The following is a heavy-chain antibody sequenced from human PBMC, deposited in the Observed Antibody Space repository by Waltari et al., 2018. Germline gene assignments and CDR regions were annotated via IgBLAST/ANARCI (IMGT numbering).Heavy chain of an antibody. CDR3: ANINRAVLGAYNY. CDR2: VFSSGRT. V-gene: IGHV4-4*02. Sequence: QVHLEESGPRLVKPSGTLYLTCAVSGVSIRASNWWPWVRQAPGKGLECIGAVFSSGRTQYNPSLKTRVTISVDKSRNNFSLQLTSVTAADTAVYFCANINRAVLGAYNYWGQGILVSVSS. D-gene: IGHD2-21*01. CDR1: GVSIRASNW. J-gene: IGHJ4*02.